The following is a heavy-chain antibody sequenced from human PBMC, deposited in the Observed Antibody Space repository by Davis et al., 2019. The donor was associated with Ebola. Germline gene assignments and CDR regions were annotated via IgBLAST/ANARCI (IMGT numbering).Heavy chain of an antibody. D-gene: IGHD6-13*01. CDR3: ARGPIAPDYYYYYMDV. V-gene: IGHV1-46*01. Sequence: ASVKVSCKASGYTFTSYYMHWVRQAPGQGLEWMGIVNPSGGSTSYAQKFQGRVTMTRDTSTSTVYMELSSLRSEDTDVYYSARGPIAPDYYYYYMDVWGKGTTVTVSS. J-gene: IGHJ6*03. CDR1: GYTFTSYY. CDR2: VNPSGGST.